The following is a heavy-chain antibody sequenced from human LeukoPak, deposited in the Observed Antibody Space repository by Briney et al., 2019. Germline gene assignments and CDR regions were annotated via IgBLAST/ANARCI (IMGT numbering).Heavy chain of an antibody. CDR3: ARESPHLVVPAVFFDY. Sequence: ASVKVSCKASGYTFTSYYMHWVRQAPGQGLEWMGIINPSGGSTSYAQKFQGRVTMTRDTSTSTVYMELSSPRSEDTAVYYCARESPHLVVPAVFFDYWGQGTLVTVSS. D-gene: IGHD2-2*01. J-gene: IGHJ4*02. CDR1: GYTFTSYY. CDR2: INPSGGST. V-gene: IGHV1-46*01.